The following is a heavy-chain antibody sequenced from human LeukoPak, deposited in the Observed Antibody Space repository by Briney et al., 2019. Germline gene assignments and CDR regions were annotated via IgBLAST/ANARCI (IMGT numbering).Heavy chain of an antibody. V-gene: IGHV1-2*02. CDR2: INPNSGGT. CDR1: GYTFTGYY. D-gene: IGHD3-10*01. J-gene: IGHJ3*02. CDR3: AKEAGDSDAFDI. Sequence: ASMKVSCKASGYTFTGYYIHWLRQAPGQGLEWMGFINPNSGGTNYAQKFQGRVTMTRDTSISTAYMELSSLTSDDTAVYYCAKEAGDSDAFDIWGQGTMVTVSS.